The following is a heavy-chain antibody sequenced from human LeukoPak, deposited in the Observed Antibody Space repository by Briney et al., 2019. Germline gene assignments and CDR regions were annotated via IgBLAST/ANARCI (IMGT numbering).Heavy chain of an antibody. CDR3: ARDLSPVVRASPMGY. J-gene: IGHJ4*02. CDR1: GFTFSNYG. V-gene: IGHV3-33*01. Sequence: PGRSLRLSCAASGFTFSNYGMHWVRQAPGKGLEWVAVIWYDGSDKYHADSVKGRFTISSDTSKNTLYLQMNSLRAEDTAVYYCARDLSPVVRASPMGYWGQGTLVTVSS. CDR2: IWYDGSDK. D-gene: IGHD3-10*01.